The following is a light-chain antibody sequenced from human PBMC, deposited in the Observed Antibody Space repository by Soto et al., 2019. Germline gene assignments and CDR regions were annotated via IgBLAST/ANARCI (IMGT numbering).Light chain of an antibody. CDR2: GTS. CDR1: QSVSSSY. J-gene: IGKJ1*01. V-gene: IGKV3-20*01. CDR3: QQYGSSSWT. Sequence: EIVLPQSPGTLSLSPGERATLSCRASQSVSSSYLAWYQQKPGQAPRLLIYGTSSRATAIPDRFSGSGSGTDFSLTVSRLEPEDFAVYYCQQYGSSSWTFGQGTKVVIK.